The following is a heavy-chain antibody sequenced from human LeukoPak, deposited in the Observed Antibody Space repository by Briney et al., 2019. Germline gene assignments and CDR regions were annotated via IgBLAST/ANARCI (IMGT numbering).Heavy chain of an antibody. CDR3: ARAPSGSYPFDY. V-gene: IGHV4-4*02. D-gene: IGHD1-26*01. CDR2: IYHSGST. J-gene: IGHJ4*02. CDR1: GGSISSSNW. Sequence: SETLSLTCAVSGGSISSSNWWSWVRPPPGKGLEWIGEIYHSGSTNYNPSLKSRVTISVDKSKNQFSLKLSSVTAADTAVYYCARAPSGSYPFDYWGQGTLVTVSS.